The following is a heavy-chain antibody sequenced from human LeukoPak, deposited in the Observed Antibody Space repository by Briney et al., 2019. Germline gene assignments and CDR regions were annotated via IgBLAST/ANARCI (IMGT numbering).Heavy chain of an antibody. V-gene: IGHV4-59*08. CDR2: IYYSGST. CDR3: ARPSDLYYYGMDV. CDR1: GGSISSYY. J-gene: IGHJ6*02. D-gene: IGHD2-21*01. Sequence: SETLSLTCTVSGGSISSYYWSWIRQPPGKGLEWIGYIYYSGSTNYNPSLKSRVTISVDTSKNQFSLKLSSVTAADTAVYYCARPSDLYYYGMDVWGQGTTVTVSS.